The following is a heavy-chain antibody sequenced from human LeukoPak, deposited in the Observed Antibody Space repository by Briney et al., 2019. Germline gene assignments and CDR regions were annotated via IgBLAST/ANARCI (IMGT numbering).Heavy chain of an antibody. Sequence: GGSLRLSCAASGFSFNTYAMSWVRQAPGKGLEWVSAISNTGGSTYYVDSVKGRFTISRDKSKNTLSLQMNGLRAEDTAVYYCAQQVGYCSSGSCYFTYWGQGTLVTVSS. CDR1: GFSFNTYA. J-gene: IGHJ1*01. V-gene: IGHV3-23*01. CDR2: ISNTGGST. D-gene: IGHD2-15*01. CDR3: AQQVGYCSSGSCYFTY.